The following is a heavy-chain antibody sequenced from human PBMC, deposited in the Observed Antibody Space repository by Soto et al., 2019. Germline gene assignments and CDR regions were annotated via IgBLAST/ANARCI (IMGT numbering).Heavy chain of an antibody. V-gene: IGHV1-69*02. CDR3: ARITGRWPDY. CDR1: GGTFSSYT. Sequence: GASVKVSCKASGGTFSSYTISWVRQAPGQGLEWMGRIIPILGIANYAQKFQGRVTITADKSTSTAYMELSSLRSEDTAVNYCARITGRWPDYCGQGILVSVYS. CDR2: IIPILGIA. D-gene: IGHD1-20*01. J-gene: IGHJ4*02.